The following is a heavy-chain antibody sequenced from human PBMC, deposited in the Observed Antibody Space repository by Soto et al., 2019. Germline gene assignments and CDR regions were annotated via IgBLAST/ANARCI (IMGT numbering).Heavy chain of an antibody. Sequence: GGSLRLSCAASGFTFGAYAIHWFRQRPGQGLEWVALISHDGSDNFYADSVKGRFSLSRDNSKNTVFLQMASLRVEDTALYYCAKESPPDRGGQDIWGQGTLVTVSS. CDR3: AKESPPDRGGQDI. V-gene: IGHV3-30*18. CDR2: ISHDGSDN. J-gene: IGHJ4*02. CDR1: GFTFGAYA. D-gene: IGHD3-16*01.